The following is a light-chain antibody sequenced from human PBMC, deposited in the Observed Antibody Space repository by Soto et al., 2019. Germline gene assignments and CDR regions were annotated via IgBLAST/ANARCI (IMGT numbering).Light chain of an antibody. J-gene: IGLJ2*01. V-gene: IGLV3-21*02. CDR3: QVWDSSSDHPRVV. Sequence: SYELTQPPSVSVAPGQTARITCGGTNIGSKSVHWYQQKPGQAPVLVVYDDSDRPSGIPERFSGSNSGNTATLTISRVEAGDEADYYCQVWDSSSDHPRVVFGGGTQLTVL. CDR2: DDS. CDR1: NIGSKS.